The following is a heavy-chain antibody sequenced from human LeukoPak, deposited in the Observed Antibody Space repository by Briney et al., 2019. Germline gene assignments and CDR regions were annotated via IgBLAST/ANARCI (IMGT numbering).Heavy chain of an antibody. CDR1: GGSISSYY. D-gene: IGHD1-7*01. V-gene: IGHV4-59*01. CDR2: IYYSGST. J-gene: IGHJ4*02. Sequence: TSETLSLTCTVSGGSISSYYWSWIRQPPGKGLEWIGYIYYSGSTNYNPSLKSRVTISVDTSKNQFSLKLSSVTAADTAVYYRATLTGTTDYWGQGTLVTVSS. CDR3: ATLTGTTDY.